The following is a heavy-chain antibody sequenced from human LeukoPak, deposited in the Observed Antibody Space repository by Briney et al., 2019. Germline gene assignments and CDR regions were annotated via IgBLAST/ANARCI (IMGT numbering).Heavy chain of an antibody. CDR2: ISSSGSTI. CDR1: GFTFSSYE. D-gene: IGHD3-22*01. V-gene: IGHV3-48*03. J-gene: IGHJ6*03. CDR3: ARDRADSSGYYWTYYYYYYLDL. Sequence: SGGSLRLSCAASGFTFSSYEMKWVREARGKGVEWGSYISSSGSTIYYADSVKGRFTISRDKAKDSLEMKMKSLRAEHTAVYYCARDRADSSGYYWTYYYYYYLDLWGKGTTFTISS.